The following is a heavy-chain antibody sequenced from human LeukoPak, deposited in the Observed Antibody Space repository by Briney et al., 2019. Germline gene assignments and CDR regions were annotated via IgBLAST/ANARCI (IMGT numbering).Heavy chain of an antibody. J-gene: IGHJ4*02. CDR2: FHTSGST. CDR1: GASISSYY. CDR3: ARVANGDYYFDY. Sequence: SETLSLTCTVSGASISSYYWGWIRQPAVKGLEWIGRFHTSGSTNYNPSLKSRVTMSGDTSKNQLSLKLSSVTAADTAVYYCARVANGDYYFDYWGQGTLVTVSS. V-gene: IGHV4-4*07.